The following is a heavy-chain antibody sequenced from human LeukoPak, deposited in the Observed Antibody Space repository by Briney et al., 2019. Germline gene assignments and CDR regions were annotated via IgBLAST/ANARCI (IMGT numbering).Heavy chain of an antibody. J-gene: IGHJ4*02. V-gene: IGHV3-74*01. CDR3: AKDWAYSSSYYIFDY. D-gene: IGHD1-26*01. CDR1: GFTFSSNW. Sequence: GGSLRLSCVASGFTFSSNWMHWVRQAPGKGLVWVSRINSDGSSTAYADSVKGRFTISRDNAKSSLYLQMNSLRPEDTAFYYCAKDWAYSSSYYIFDYWGQGTLVTVSS. CDR2: INSDGSST.